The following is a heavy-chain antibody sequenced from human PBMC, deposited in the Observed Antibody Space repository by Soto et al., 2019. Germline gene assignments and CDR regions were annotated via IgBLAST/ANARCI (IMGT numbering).Heavy chain of an antibody. V-gene: IGHV3-15*01. CDR2: IKSKTDGGTT. CDR3: TIMVRGAWFDP. J-gene: IGHJ5*02. CDR1: GFTFSNAW. D-gene: IGHD3-10*01. Sequence: LRLSCAASGFTFSNAWMSWVRQAPGKGLEWVGRIKSKTDGGTTDYAAPVKGRFTISRDDSKNTLYLQMNSLKTEDTAVYYCTIMVRGAWFDPWGQGTLVTVSS.